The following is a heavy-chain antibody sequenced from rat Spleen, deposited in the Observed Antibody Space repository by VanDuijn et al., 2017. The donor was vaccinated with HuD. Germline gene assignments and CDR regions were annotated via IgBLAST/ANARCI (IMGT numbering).Heavy chain of an antibody. D-gene: IGHD1-7*01. Sequence: EVQLVESGGGLVQPGRSLKLSCAASGFTFSDYNMAWVRQAPKKGPEWVATTIYDGSGTYYSDSVKGRFTISRDNAKSTLDLQMDSLRSEDTASYYCARQYYGYTDWGQGTLVTVSS. J-gene: IGHJ3*01. CDR3: ARQYYGYTD. CDR2: TIYDGSGT. CDR1: GFTFSDYN. V-gene: IGHV5-7*01.